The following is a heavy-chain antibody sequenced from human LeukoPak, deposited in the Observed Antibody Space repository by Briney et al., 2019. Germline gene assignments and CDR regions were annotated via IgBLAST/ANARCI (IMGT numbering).Heavy chain of an antibody. J-gene: IGHJ4*02. D-gene: IGHD2-21*02. CDR3: ARTGDTDY. Sequence: GESLKISCKGSGYSFISHWIGWLRQMAGKGLGWMGIIYPGDSDTRYSPSFQGQVTISADKSISTAYLQWSSLKASDTAMYYCARTGDTDYWGQGTLVTVSS. V-gene: IGHV5-51*01. CDR2: IYPGDSDT. CDR1: GYSFISHW.